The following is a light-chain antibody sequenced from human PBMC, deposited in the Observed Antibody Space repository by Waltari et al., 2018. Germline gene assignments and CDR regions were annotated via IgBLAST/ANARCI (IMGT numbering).Light chain of an antibody. Sequence: EVVLTQSPGTLSLSPGERDTLSCRASQIFRNTLAWYQWKPGQAPRLLIYGASNRATGIPGRISGSGSGTDFTLTISSLEPEDSAVYYCQQGNIWPPIIFGGGTKVVIK. CDR2: GAS. CDR3: QQGNIWPPII. V-gene: IGKV3-11*01. J-gene: IGKJ4*01. CDR1: QIFRNT.